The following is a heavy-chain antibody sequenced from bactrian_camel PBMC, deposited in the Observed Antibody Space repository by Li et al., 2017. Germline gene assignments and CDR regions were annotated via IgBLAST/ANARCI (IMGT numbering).Heavy chain of an antibody. CDR3: VALAWGFNY. CDR1: GDIFSTYG. Sequence: HVQLVESGGALVQPGGSLRLSCEVSGDIFSTYGMAWVRQAPGKGLEWVSTIYTASDTKYADSVKGRFTISKDNAKKTLYLQMDSLKSEDTAQYYCVALAWGFNYWGQGTQVTVS. CDR2: IYTASDT. D-gene: IGHD1*01. J-gene: IGHJ4*01. V-gene: IGHV3S6*01.